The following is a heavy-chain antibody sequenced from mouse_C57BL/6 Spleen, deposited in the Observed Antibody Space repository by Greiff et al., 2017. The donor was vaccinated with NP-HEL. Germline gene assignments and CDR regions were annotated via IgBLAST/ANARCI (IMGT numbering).Heavy chain of an antibody. CDR3: ARSFYGSSPPWFAY. CDR1: GYTFTSYW. Sequence: VQLQQPGAELVMPGASVKLSCKASGYTFTSYWMHWVKQRPGQGLEWIGEIDPSDSYTNSNQKFKGKSTLTVDKSSSTAYMQLSSLTSEDSAVYYCARSFYGSSPPWFAYWGQGTLVTVSA. J-gene: IGHJ3*01. V-gene: IGHV1-69*01. D-gene: IGHD1-1*01. CDR2: IDPSDSYT.